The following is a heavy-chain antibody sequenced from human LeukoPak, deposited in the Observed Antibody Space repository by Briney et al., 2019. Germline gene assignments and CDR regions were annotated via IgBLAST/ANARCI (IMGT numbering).Heavy chain of an antibody. CDR3: ARGRSVAARRRIPLYYFDY. D-gene: IGHD6-6*01. J-gene: IGHJ4*02. Sequence: ASVKVSCKASGGTFSSYAISWVRQAPGQGLEWMGGIIPIFGTANYAQKFQGRVTITADKSTSTAYMELSSLRSEDTAVYYCARGRSVAARRRIPLYYFDYWGQGTLVTVSS. CDR2: IIPIFGTA. CDR1: GGTFSSYA. V-gene: IGHV1-69*06.